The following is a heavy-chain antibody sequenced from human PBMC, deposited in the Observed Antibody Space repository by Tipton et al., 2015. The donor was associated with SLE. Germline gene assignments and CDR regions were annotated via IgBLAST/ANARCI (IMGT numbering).Heavy chain of an antibody. CDR2: IIPILGIA. Sequence: QLVQSGPEVKKPGSSVKVSCKASGGTFSSYAISWVRQAPGQGLEWMGRIIPILGIANYAQKFQGRVTITADKSTSTAYMELSSLRSEDTAVYYCAIYYYDSSGYYAFDYWGQGTLVTVSS. J-gene: IGHJ4*02. D-gene: IGHD3-22*01. CDR1: GGTFSSYA. V-gene: IGHV1-69*09. CDR3: AIYYYDSSGYYAFDY.